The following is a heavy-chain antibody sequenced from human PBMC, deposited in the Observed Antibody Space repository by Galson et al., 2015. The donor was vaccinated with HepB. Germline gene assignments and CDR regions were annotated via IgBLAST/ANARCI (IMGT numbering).Heavy chain of an antibody. V-gene: IGHV5-51*03. CDR1: GYSFTSYW. D-gene: IGHD3-9*01. CDR2: IFPGDSDT. CDR3: ARPADILTGGYYFDY. Sequence: QSGAEVKEPGESLKISCKTSGYSFTSYWIGWVRQMPGKGLEWMGMIFPGDSDTRYSPSFEGQVTISADKSISTAYLQWSSLKASDTAMYYCARPADILTGGYYFDYWGQGTLVTVSS. J-gene: IGHJ4*02.